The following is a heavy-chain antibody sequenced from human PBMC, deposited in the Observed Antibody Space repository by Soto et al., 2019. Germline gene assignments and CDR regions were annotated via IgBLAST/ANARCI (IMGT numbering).Heavy chain of an antibody. Sequence: PGGSLRLSCAASGFTFSSYTMTWVRQALGKGLEWISVIIGSGTSTYYADSVRGRFTISRDNSKNTLYLQMIGLRAEDTAVYYCAKGLTIFGVVIYYYYAMDVWGQGTTVTVSS. CDR3: AKGLTIFGVVIYYYYAMDV. CDR1: GFTFSSYT. J-gene: IGHJ6*02. CDR2: IIGSGTST. D-gene: IGHD3-3*01. V-gene: IGHV3-23*01.